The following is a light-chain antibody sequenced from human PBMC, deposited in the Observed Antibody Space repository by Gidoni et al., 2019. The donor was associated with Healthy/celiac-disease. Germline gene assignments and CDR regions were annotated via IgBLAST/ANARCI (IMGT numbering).Light chain of an antibody. CDR2: SNN. J-gene: IGLJ2*01. Sequence: QSVLTQPPSASGTPGQRVTISCSGSSSNIGSNTVNWYTQLPGTAPKLLIYSNNQRPSGVPDRFSGSKSGTSASLAISGLQSEDEADYYCAAWDDSLNGLVVFGGGTKLTVL. V-gene: IGLV1-44*01. CDR1: SSNIGSNT. CDR3: AAWDDSLNGLVV.